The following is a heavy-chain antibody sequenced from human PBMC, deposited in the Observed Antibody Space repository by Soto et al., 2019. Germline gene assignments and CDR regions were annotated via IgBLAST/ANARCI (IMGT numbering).Heavy chain of an antibody. J-gene: IGHJ4*02. Sequence: EVQLVESGGGLVQPGGSLKLFCAASGFTFSGSAMHWVRQASGKGLEWVGRIRSKANSYATAYAASVKGRFTISRDDSKNTAYLQMNSLKTEDTAVYYCTMGLLWFGAYWGQGTLVTVSS. CDR1: GFTFSGSA. CDR2: IRSKANSYAT. CDR3: TMGLLWFGAY. V-gene: IGHV3-73*02. D-gene: IGHD3-10*01.